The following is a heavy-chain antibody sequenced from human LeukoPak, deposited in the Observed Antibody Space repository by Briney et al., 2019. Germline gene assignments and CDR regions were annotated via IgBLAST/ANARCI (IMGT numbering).Heavy chain of an antibody. CDR3: ARDRYCSGGSCYRWFDP. V-gene: IGHV1-2*02. CDR2: ISPNSGGT. J-gene: IGHJ5*02. CDR1: GYTFTAYY. Sequence: ASVKVSCKASGYTFTAYYMHWVRQAPGQGLEWMGWISPNSGGTNYAQKFQGRVTMTRDTSISTAYMELSRLTSDDTAVYYCARDRYCSGGSCYRWFDPWGQGTLVTVSS. D-gene: IGHD2-15*01.